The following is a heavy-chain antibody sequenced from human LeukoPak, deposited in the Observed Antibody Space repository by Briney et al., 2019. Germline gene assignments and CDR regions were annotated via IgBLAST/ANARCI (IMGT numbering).Heavy chain of an antibody. Sequence: TGGSLRLSCAASGFTFSSYAMSWVRQAPGKGLEWVSAISGSGGSTYCADSVKGRFTISRDNSKNTLYLQMNSLRAEDTAVYYCAKRSYCTNGVCSPYYFDYWGQGTLVTVSS. CDR2: ISGSGGST. V-gene: IGHV3-23*01. CDR1: GFTFSSYA. J-gene: IGHJ4*02. D-gene: IGHD2-8*01. CDR3: AKRSYCTNGVCSPYYFDY.